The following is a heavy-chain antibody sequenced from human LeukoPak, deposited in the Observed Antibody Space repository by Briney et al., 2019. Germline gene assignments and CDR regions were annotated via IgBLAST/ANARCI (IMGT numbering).Heavy chain of an antibody. D-gene: IGHD5-18*01. Sequence: PSETLSLTCTVSGGSISSSSYYWGWIRQPPGKGLEWIGSIYYSGSTYYNPSLKSRVTISVDTSKNQFSLKLSSVTAADTAVYYCARGNVEYSYGIIDYWGQGTLVTVSS. J-gene: IGHJ4*02. CDR1: GGSISSSSYY. V-gene: IGHV4-39*07. CDR3: ARGNVEYSYGIIDY. CDR2: IYYSGST.